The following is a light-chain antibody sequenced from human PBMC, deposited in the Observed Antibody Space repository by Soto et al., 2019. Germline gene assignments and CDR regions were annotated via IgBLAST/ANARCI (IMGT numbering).Light chain of an antibody. CDR1: QTVGSS. V-gene: IGKV3-15*01. CDR3: QQYNIWPLT. Sequence: ELVMTQSPVTLSVSPGERATLSCRASQTVGSSLAWYQQKPGQAPRLLIYGASTRATGIPARFSGSGSGTEFTLTISSLQFEDFVIYYCQQYNIWPLTFGQGTRLEIK. J-gene: IGKJ5*01. CDR2: GAS.